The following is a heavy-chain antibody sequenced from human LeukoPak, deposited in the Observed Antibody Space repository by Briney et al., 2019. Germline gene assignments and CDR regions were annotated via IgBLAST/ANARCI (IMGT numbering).Heavy chain of an antibody. V-gene: IGHV3-21*01. D-gene: IGHD3-10*01. Sequence: GGSLRLSCAASGFTFSDYYMNWVRQPAGKGLEWVSSISSSSSYIYYADSVKGRFTISRDNAKNSLYLQMNSLRAEVTAVYYCARHGSGSFDYWGQGTLVTVSS. CDR3: ARHGSGSFDY. CDR1: GFTFSDYY. CDR2: ISSSSSYI. J-gene: IGHJ4*02.